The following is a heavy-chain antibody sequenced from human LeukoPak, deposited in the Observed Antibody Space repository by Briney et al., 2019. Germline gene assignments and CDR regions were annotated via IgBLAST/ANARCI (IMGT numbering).Heavy chain of an antibody. Sequence: GGSLRLSCAASGFTFTSHWMAWVRQAPGKGLEWVANIKQDGSEKYYVDSVKGRFTISRDNAKNSMFLQMSSLRADDTAVYYCARGCCSGPSCYSDTFDLWGQGTMVTVSP. V-gene: IGHV3-7*03. D-gene: IGHD2-2*01. J-gene: IGHJ3*01. CDR2: IKQDGSEK. CDR3: ARGCCSGPSCYSDTFDL. CDR1: GFTFTSHW.